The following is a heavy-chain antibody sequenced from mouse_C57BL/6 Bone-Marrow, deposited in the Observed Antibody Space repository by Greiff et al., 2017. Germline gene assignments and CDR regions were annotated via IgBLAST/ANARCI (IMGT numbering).Heavy chain of an antibody. CDR1: GYTFTDYN. CDR2: INPNNGGT. V-gene: IGHV1-22*01. J-gene: IGHJ4*01. D-gene: IGHD1-1*01. Sequence: EVQLQQSGPELVKPGASVKMSCKASGYTFTDYNMHWVKQSHGKSLEWIGYINPNNGGTSYNQKFKGKATLTVNKSSSTAYMELRSLTSEDSAVYYCARGTVVANYAMDYWGQGTSVTVSS. CDR3: ARGTVVANYAMDY.